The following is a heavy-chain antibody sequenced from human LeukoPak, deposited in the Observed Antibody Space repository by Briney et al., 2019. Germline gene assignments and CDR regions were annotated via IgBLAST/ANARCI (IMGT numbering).Heavy chain of an antibody. CDR3: AKSPAGREYYFDY. CDR1: GFTFDDYA. Sequence: PGGSLRLSCAASGFTFDDYAMHWVRQAPGKGLEWVSLISWDGGSTYYADSVKGRFTISRDNSKNSLYLQMNSLGAEDTALYYCAKSPAGREYYFDYWGQGTLVTVSS. V-gene: IGHV3-43D*03. CDR2: ISWDGGST. J-gene: IGHJ4*02. D-gene: IGHD3-10*01.